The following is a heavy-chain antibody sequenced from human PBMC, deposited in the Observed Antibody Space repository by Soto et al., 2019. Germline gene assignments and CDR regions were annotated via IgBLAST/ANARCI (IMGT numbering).Heavy chain of an antibody. V-gene: IGHV4-61*01. CDR3: ARDSSMTYYYGMDV. CDR2: IYYSGST. Sequence: QLQESGPGLVKPSETLSLTCTVSGGSVNSGSYYWSWIRQSPGKGLEWIGYIYYSGSTNSNPSPTSRVTMSLDTSKNQSSLKLSSVTAADTAVYYCARDSSMTYYYGMDVWGQGTTVTVSS. J-gene: IGHJ6*02. CDR1: GGSVNSGSYY.